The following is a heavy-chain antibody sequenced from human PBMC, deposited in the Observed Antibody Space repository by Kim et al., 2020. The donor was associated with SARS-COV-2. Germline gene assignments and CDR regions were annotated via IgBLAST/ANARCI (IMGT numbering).Heavy chain of an antibody. CDR2: IYYSGST. J-gene: IGHJ4*02. CDR3: ARGGLSSGWYG. D-gene: IGHD6-19*01. V-gene: IGHV4-59*01. CDR1: GGSISSYY. Sequence: SETLSLICTVSGGSISSYYWSWIRQPPGKGLEWIGYIYYSGSTNYNPSLKSRLTISVDTSKNQFSLKLSSLTAADTAVYYCARGGLSSGWYGWGQGTLVIVSS.